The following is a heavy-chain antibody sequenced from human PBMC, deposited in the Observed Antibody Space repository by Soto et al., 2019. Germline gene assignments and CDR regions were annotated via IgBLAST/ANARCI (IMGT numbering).Heavy chain of an antibody. V-gene: IGHV3-23*01. J-gene: IGHJ4*02. CDR3: AKARGSSTPAPGSY. CDR2: ISGSGGST. CDR1: GLTFGGFA. D-gene: IGHD2-2*01. Sequence: GGPMRLSWAALGLTFGGFARSWVSKAQGKGLEWVSAISGSGGSTYYADSVKGRFTISRDNSKNTLYLQMNSLRAEDTAVYYCAKARGSSTPAPGSYWGQGTLVTVSS.